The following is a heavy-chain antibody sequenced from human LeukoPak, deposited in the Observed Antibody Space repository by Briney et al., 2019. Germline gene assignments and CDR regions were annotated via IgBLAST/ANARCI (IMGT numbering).Heavy chain of an antibody. CDR3: ARGTDYCGGDCYLDY. CDR2: IYSGGST. J-gene: IGHJ4*02. V-gene: IGHV3-53*01. D-gene: IGHD2-21*02. Sequence: GGSLRLSCAASEFSVGSNYMTWVRQAPGKGLEWVSLIYSGGSTYYADSVKGRFTISRDNSKNTLYLQMNSLRAEDTAVYYCARGTDYCGGDCYLDYWGQGTLVTVSS. CDR1: EFSVGSNY.